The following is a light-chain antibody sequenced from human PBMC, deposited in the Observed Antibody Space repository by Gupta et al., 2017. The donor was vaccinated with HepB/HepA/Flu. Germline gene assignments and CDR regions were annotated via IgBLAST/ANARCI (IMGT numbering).Light chain of an antibody. CDR1: QSVSSSY. CDR2: GAS. J-gene: IGKJ1*01. Sequence: EIVLTQSPGTLSLSPGERATLSCRASQSVSSSYLAWYQQKPGQAPRLLIYGASSRATGIPDRFSGSGSGTDVTLTISRLEPEDFAEYYCQQYGSSPRTFGQGTKVESK. CDR3: QQYGSSPRT. V-gene: IGKV3-20*01.